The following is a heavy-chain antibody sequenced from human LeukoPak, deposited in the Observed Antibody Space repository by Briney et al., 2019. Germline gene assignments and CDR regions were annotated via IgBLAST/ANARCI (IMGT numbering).Heavy chain of an antibody. V-gene: IGHV1-69*13. CDR3: ARDSKLMVYAMDY. D-gene: IGHD2-8*01. CDR2: IILIFGTA. CDR1: GGTFSSYA. Sequence: SVKVSCKASGGTFSSYAISWVRQAPGQGLEWMGGIILIFGTANYAQKFQGRVTITADESTSTAYMELSSLRSEDTAVYYCARDSKLMVYAMDYWGQGTLVTVSS. J-gene: IGHJ4*02.